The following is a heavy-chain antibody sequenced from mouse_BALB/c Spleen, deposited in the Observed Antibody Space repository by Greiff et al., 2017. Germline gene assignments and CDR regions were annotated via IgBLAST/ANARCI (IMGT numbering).Heavy chain of an antibody. V-gene: IGHV3-2*02. J-gene: IGHJ4*01. D-gene: IGHD2-4*01. CDR3: ARGGLRRGDY. Sequence: ESGPGLVKPSQSLSLTCTVTGYSITSDYAWNWIRQFPGNTLEWMGYIRYSGSTRYNPSLKSRISITRDTSKNQFFLQLNSVTTEDTATYYCARGGLRRGDYWGQGTSVTVSS. CDR2: IRYSGST. CDR1: GYSITSDYA.